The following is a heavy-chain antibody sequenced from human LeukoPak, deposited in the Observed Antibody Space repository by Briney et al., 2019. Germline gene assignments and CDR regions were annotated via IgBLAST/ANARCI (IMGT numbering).Heavy chain of an antibody. Sequence: ASVKVSCKASGYTFTSYAMHWVRQAPGQRLEWMGRINAGNGNTKYSQKFQGRVTITRDTSASTAYMELSSLRSEDTAVYYCARERGRTLGYCSSTSCSHWFDPWGQGTLVTVSS. CDR2: INAGNGNT. D-gene: IGHD2-2*01. CDR3: ARERGRTLGYCSSTSCSHWFDP. J-gene: IGHJ5*02. V-gene: IGHV1-3*01. CDR1: GYTFTSYA.